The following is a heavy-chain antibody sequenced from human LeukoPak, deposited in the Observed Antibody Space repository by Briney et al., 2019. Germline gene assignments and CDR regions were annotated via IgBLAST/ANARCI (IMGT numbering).Heavy chain of an antibody. V-gene: IGHV3-21*01. D-gene: IGHD5-18*01. CDR2: ISSSSSCI. CDR3: ARDPVSPYSYGSANPDY. Sequence: KPGGSLRLSCAASGFTFSSYSMNWVRQAPGKGLEWVSSISSSSSCIYYADSVKGRFTISRDNAKNSLYLQMNSLRAEDTAVYYCARDPVSPYSYGSANPDYWGQGTLVTVSS. CDR1: GFTFSSYS. J-gene: IGHJ4*02.